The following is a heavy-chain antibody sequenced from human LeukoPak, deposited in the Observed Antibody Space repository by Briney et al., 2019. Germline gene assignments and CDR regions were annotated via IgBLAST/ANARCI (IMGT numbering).Heavy chain of an antibody. V-gene: IGHV3-30*04. CDR3: ARDPRYCSGGSCYWDRSPFDY. Sequence: GRSLRLSCAASGFTFSSYAMHWVRQAPGKGLEWVAVISYDGSNKYYADSVKGRFTISRGNSENTLYLQMNSLRAEDTAVYYCARDPRYCSGGSCYWDRSPFDYWGQGTLVTVSS. D-gene: IGHD2-15*01. CDR2: ISYDGSNK. J-gene: IGHJ4*02. CDR1: GFTFSSYA.